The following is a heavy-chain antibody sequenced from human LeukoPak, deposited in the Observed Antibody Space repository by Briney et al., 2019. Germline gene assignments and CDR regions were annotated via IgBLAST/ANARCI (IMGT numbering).Heavy chain of an antibody. Sequence: GASVKVSCKASGYTFTTCTMNWVRQAPGQGLEWMGWINTNTGTPTYAQGSTGRFVFSLDTSVSTAYLQISSLKAEDTAVYYCAVCIAAAGIYAFDIWGQGTMVTVSS. V-gene: IGHV7-4-1*02. CDR3: AVCIAAAGIYAFDI. CDR2: INTNTGTP. CDR1: GYTFTTCT. D-gene: IGHD6-13*01. J-gene: IGHJ3*02.